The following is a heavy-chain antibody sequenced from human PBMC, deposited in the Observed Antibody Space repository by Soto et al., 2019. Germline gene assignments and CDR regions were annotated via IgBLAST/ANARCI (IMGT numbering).Heavy chain of an antibody. D-gene: IGHD3-10*01. CDR3: ARDGVAPGLYFDH. CDR1: GFTFSYYW. V-gene: IGHV3-7*05. J-gene: IGHJ4*02. Sequence: EVQLAEAGGGLVQWGGSLRLSCAASGFTFSYYWMNWVRQAPGKGLEWVASIKYDGAEKTYVDSVKGRFTISTDNPKNQVYLQMASLRAEDTAVYYCARDGVAPGLYFDHWGQGTPVTVSS. CDR2: IKYDGAEK.